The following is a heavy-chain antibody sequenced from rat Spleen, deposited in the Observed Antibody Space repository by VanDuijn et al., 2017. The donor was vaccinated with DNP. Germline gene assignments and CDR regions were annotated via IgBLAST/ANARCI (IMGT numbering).Heavy chain of an antibody. Sequence: QVQLQQSGAELAKPGSSVMISCRASGYTFTTYYIGWIKQTTRQGLEFIGYINMGSGGTYYHEKFEDKATLTVGKSSSTAFMQLSSLTPDDSAVYYCARPHSHNYGGFGYWGRGTLVTVSS. V-gene: IGHV1-43*01. J-gene: IGHJ3*01. CDR1: GYTFTTYY. CDR3: ARPHSHNYGGFGY. CDR2: INMGSGGT. D-gene: IGHD1-10*01.